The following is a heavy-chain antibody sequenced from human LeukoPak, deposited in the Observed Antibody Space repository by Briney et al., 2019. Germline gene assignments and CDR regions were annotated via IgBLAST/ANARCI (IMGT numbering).Heavy chain of an antibody. CDR1: GFTFSDYY. D-gene: IGHD6-13*01. CDR3: ARGIRVAAGPENWFDP. CDR2: IYYTGST. Sequence: GSLRLSCAASGFTFSDYYMSWIRQAPGKGLEWIGCIYYTGSTYYNPSLKSRVTISVDTSKNQFSLKLSSVTAADTAVYYCARGIRVAAGPENWFDPWGQGILVTVSS. J-gene: IGHJ5*02. V-gene: IGHV4-59*12.